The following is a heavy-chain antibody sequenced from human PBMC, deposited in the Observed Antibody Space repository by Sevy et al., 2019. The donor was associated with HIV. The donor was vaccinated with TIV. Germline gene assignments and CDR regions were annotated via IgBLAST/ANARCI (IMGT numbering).Heavy chain of an antibody. CDR2: FDPEDDET. D-gene: IGHD3-22*01. J-gene: IGHJ4*02. CDR1: GYTITELS. CDR3: ATTKDYYDSSGYPFDY. V-gene: IGHV1-24*01. Sequence: ASVKVSCKVSGYTITELSMHWVRQAPGKGLEWMGTFDPEDDETIYAQKFQGRVTMTEDTSTDTAYMELSSLRSEDTAVYYCATTKDYYDSSGYPFDYWGQGTLVIVSS.